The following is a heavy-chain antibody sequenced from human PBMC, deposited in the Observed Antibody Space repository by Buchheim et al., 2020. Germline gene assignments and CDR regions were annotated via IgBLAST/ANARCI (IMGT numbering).Heavy chain of an antibody. D-gene: IGHD4/OR15-4a*01. Sequence: QVQLVESGGGLVKPGGSLRLSCAASGFTFSDYYMSWIRQAPGKGLEWISYISSSSNSIYYADSVKGRVTISRDNAKNSLYLQMDSLRAEDTAIYYCARDVTAVLTFYCYGMDVWGQGT. CDR3: ARDVTAVLTFYCYGMDV. J-gene: IGHJ6*02. CDR1: GFTFSDYY. CDR2: ISSSSNSI. V-gene: IGHV3-11*01.